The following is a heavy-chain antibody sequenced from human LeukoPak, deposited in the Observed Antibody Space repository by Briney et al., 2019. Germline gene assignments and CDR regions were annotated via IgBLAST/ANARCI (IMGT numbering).Heavy chain of an antibody. V-gene: IGHV4-61*01. CDR2: IYYSGSA. J-gene: IGHJ4*02. D-gene: IGHD5-18*01. Sequence: SETLSLTCTVSGGSISSGSYYWSWIRQPPGKGLEWIGYIYYSGSASYNPSLKSRVTMSVDTSKKQFSLKLSSVTAADTAVYYCARVRGGYSDGYFFDYWGQGTLVTVSS. CDR3: ARVRGGYSDGYFFDY. CDR1: GGSISSGSYY.